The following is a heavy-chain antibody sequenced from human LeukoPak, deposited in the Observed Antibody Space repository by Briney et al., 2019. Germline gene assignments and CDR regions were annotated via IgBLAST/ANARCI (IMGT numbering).Heavy chain of an antibody. CDR1: GYSFTSYW. D-gene: IGHD1-14*01. CDR2: IYPGDSDT. J-gene: IGHJ6*02. V-gene: IGHV5-51*01. CDR3: ARHSEGYYYYYGMDV. Sequence: GESLKISCKGSGYSFTSYWIGWVRQMPGKGLEWMGIIYPGDSDTRYSPSFQGQVTISADKSISTAYLQWSSLKASDTAMYYCARHSEGYYYYYGMDVWGQGTTVTVSS.